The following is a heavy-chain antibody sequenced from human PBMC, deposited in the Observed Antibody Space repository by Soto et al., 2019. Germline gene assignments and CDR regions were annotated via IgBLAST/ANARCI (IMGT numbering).Heavy chain of an antibody. CDR3: AASCVGCGGFNYYGMDV. D-gene: IGHD2-21*01. CDR1: GGSISSGGYY. CDR2: IYYSGTT. Sequence: QVQLQESGPGLVKPSQTLSLTCTVSGGSISSGGYYWNWIRQHPGKGLEWIGYIYYSGTTYYNPSLESRVTLSVDTSKNQFSLKLSSVTAADTAVYYCAASCVGCGGFNYYGMDVWVQGTTVTVSS. V-gene: IGHV4-31*03. J-gene: IGHJ6*02.